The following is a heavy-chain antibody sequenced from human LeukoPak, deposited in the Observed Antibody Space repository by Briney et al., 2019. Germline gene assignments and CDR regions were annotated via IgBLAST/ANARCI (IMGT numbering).Heavy chain of an antibody. Sequence: GGCLRLSYAASVFTFSSYWMSGVREASGKGREWVANIKQDGSEKYYVDSVKGRFTIPRDNAKNSLYLQMNSLRAEDTAVYYCARDPAYGSGSYPIWDYWGQGTLVTVSS. CDR1: VFTFSSYW. CDR2: IKQDGSEK. D-gene: IGHD3-10*01. V-gene: IGHV3-7*01. J-gene: IGHJ4*02. CDR3: ARDPAYGSGSYPIWDY.